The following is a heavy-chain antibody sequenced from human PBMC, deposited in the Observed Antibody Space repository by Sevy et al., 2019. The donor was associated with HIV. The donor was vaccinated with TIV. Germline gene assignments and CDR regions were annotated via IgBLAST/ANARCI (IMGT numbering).Heavy chain of an antibody. V-gene: IGHV3-15*07. Sequence: GGSLRLSCAASGFTLNKAWMNGVRQAPGKGLEWVGRIKSETDGGTTDYAEPVKGRFSISRDDSKNTLYLQMNSLKIEDTAVYYCSMEDGYNYFDYWGQGALVTVSS. D-gene: IGHD5-12*01. CDR3: SMEDGYNYFDY. CDR1: GFTLNKAW. CDR2: IKSETDGGTT. J-gene: IGHJ4*02.